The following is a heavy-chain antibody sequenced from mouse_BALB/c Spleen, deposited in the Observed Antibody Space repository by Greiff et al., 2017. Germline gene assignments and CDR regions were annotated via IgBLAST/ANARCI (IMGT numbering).Heavy chain of an antibody. D-gene: IGHD3-3*01. CDR2: ISSGGSYT. CDR1: GFTFSSYA. Sequence: EVQVVESGGGLVKPGGSLKLSCAASGFTFSSYAMSWVRQSPEKRLEWVAEISSGGSYTYYPDTVTGRFTISRDNAKNTLYLEMSSLRSEDTAMYYCARGGGLGLDYYAMDYWGQGTSVTVSS. CDR3: ARGGGLGLDYYAMDY. J-gene: IGHJ4*01. V-gene: IGHV5-9-4*01.